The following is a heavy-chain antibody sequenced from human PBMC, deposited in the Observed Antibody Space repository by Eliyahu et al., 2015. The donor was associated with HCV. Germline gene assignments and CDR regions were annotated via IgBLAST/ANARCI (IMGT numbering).Heavy chain of an antibody. CDR2: IKEDGSQA. CDR3: ARAWDPVALGS. Sequence: EVSLVESGGDLAQPGGYLTLSCAASGFNFSDYYMTWVRQAPGKGLEWLATIKEDGSQAHYVDSVKGRFTISRVNGARSLYLQMTGLRDEDTAVYYCARAWDPVALGSWGQGTLVTVSS. D-gene: IGHD1-26*01. J-gene: IGHJ5*02. CDR1: GFNFSDYY. V-gene: IGHV3-7*01.